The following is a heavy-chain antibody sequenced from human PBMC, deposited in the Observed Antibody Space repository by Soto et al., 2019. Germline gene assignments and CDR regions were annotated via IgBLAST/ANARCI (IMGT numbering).Heavy chain of an antibody. CDR2: VYHTGTT. CDR3: ARALVTDYNSRDYHYYFAMDV. V-gene: IGHV4-31*02. CDR1: CGPVSSDDLY. Sequence: PSETLSLTCVVSCGPVSSDDLYWSWIRHLPGKGLEWIANVYHTGTTYYNPSLKSRVSMSVDTSQNQFSLILASVTAADTAVYYCARALVTDYNSRDYHYYFAMDVWGQGTSVTVSS. D-gene: IGHD3-22*01. J-gene: IGHJ6*02.